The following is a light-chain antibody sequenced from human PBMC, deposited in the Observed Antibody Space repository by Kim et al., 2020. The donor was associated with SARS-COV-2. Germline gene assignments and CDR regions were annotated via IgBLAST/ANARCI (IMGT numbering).Light chain of an antibody. V-gene: IGKV3-15*01. CDR2: GAS. CDR1: QSISSS. CDR3: QQYAYWRA. Sequence: PGESATLSCRASQSISSSLAWYQQKPGQAPRVLIYGASARATGIPARFSGSGSGTEFTLTISNLQSEDFAVYYCQQYAYWRAFGQGTRLEIK. J-gene: IGKJ5*01.